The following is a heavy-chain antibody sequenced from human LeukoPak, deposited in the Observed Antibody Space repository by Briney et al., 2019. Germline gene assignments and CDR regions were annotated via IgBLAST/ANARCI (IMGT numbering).Heavy chain of an antibody. J-gene: IGHJ6*02. D-gene: IGHD4-17*01. CDR2: FDPEEGET. V-gene: IGHV1-24*01. CDR1: GYTLTELS. CDR3: ATDGSGDHKYDYGMDV. Sequence: ASVKVSCKVSGYTLTELSMHWVRQVPGKGLEWMGGFDPEEGETIYAQKFQGRVIMTGDTSTDTAYMELSSLRSEDTAVYYCATDGSGDHKYDYGMDVWGQGTTFTVSS.